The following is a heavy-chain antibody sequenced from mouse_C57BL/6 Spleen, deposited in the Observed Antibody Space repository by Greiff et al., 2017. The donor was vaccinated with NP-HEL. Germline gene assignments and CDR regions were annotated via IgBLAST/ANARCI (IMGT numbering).Heavy chain of an antibody. D-gene: IGHD1-1*01. V-gene: IGHV1-69*01. J-gene: IGHJ4*01. CDR2: IDPSDSYT. CDR3: ARITTGVAGAMDD. Sequence: VQLQQPGAELVMPGASVKLSCKASGYTFTSYWMHWVKQRPGQGLEWIGEIDPSDSYTNYNQKFKGKSTLTVDKSSSTAYMQLSSLTSEDSAVYYCARITTGVAGAMDDWGQGTSVTGSA. CDR1: GYTFTSYW.